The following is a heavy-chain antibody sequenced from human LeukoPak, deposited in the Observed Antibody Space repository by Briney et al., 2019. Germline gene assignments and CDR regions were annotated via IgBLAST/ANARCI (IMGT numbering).Heavy chain of an antibody. Sequence: SETLSLTCAVYGGSFSGYYWSWIRQPPGKGLEWTGEINHSGSTNYNPSLKSRVTISVDTSKSQFSLKLSSVTAADTAVYYCARGRRFSDYWGQGTLVTVSS. CDR3: ARGRRFSDY. V-gene: IGHV4-34*01. J-gene: IGHJ4*02. CDR1: GGSFSGYY. D-gene: IGHD3-3*01. CDR2: INHSGST.